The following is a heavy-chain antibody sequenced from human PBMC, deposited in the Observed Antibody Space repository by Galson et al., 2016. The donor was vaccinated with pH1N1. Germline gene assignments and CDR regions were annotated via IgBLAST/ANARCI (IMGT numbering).Heavy chain of an antibody. J-gene: IGHJ4*02. CDR1: GFTLDNHA. CDR2: ISYDGRQK. V-gene: IGHV3-30*14. D-gene: IGHD7-27*01. CDR3: ARDPKWTTGVGPFDY. Sequence: SLRLSCAASGFTLDNHAMHWVRQAPGKGLEWVAVISYDGRQKEYADYAKGRFTISRDNSKNTVSLQLNSLRSDDTAIYYCARDPKWTTGVGPFDYWGQGTLVTAAS.